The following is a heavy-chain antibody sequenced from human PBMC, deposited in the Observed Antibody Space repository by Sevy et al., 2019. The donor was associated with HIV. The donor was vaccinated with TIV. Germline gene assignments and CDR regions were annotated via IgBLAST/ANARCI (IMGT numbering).Heavy chain of an antibody. CDR1: GYTFTDYY. CDR2: INPNSGDT. J-gene: IGHJ6*02. V-gene: IGHV1-2*06. CDR3: ARDPVAPNPAGMDV. D-gene: IGHD5-12*01. Sequence: ASVKVSCKASGYTFTDYYMHWVRQAPGQGLEWMGRINPNSGDTNFVQKFQGRVTMTRDTSISTAYMELSRLTSDDTAVYYCARDPVAPNPAGMDVCGQGTTVTVSS.